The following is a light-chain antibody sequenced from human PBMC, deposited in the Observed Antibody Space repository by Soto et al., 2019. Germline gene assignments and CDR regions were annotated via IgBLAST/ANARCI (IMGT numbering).Light chain of an antibody. CDR1: TSDIAGYNY. J-gene: IGLJ1*01. Sequence: QSALAQPASVSGSPGQSITISCTGTTSDIAGYNYVSWYQQHPGKAPKLLIYEVTSRASGVSNRFSGSKSGNTASLTISGLRAEDEADYYCTSYTSDSTPYVFGTGTKLTVL. CDR2: EVT. CDR3: TSYTSDSTPYV. V-gene: IGLV2-14*01.